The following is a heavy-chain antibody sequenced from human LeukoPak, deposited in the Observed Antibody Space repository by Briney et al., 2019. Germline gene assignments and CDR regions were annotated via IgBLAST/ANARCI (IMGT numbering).Heavy chain of an antibody. CDR3: ARGGDYDILTGYYIPPYFDC. V-gene: IGHV4-31*03. CDR1: GGSISSGGYY. J-gene: IGHJ4*02. D-gene: IGHD3-9*01. CDR2: IYYSGST. Sequence: SETLSLTCTVSGGSISSGGYYWSWIRQHPGKGLEWIGYIYYSGSTYYNPSLKSRVTISVDTSKNQFSLKLSSVTAADTAVYYCARGGDYDILTGYYIPPYFDCWGQGTLVTVSS.